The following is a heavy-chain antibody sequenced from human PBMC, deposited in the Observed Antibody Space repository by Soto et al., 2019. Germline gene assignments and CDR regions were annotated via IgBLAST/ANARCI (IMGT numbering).Heavy chain of an antibody. J-gene: IGHJ4*02. CDR3: VRDLNGSGDY. Sequence: SETLSLTCTVSGGSTTSDYWSWIRQPPGEGLEWLGYIFHSLGAKYNPSLGSRGTISLDTSKNQLSLSLRSVTAAHTAIYFCVRDLNGSGDYWGQGTLVTVSS. V-gene: IGHV4-59*01. CDR1: GGSTTSDY. CDR2: IFHSLGA. D-gene: IGHD3-10*01.